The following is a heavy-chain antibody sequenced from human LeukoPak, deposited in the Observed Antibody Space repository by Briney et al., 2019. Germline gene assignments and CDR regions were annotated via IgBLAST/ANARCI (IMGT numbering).Heavy chain of an antibody. CDR1: GGTFSSYA. CDR3: AREYCSSTSCYFDP. CDR2: IIPIFGTA. Sequence: ASVKVSCKASGGTFSSYAISWVRQAPGQGLEWMGGIIPIFGTANYAQKFQGRVTITADESTSTAYMELSSLRSEDTAVYYCAREYCSSTSCYFDPWGQGTLVTVSS. V-gene: IGHV1-69*13. J-gene: IGHJ5*02. D-gene: IGHD2-2*01.